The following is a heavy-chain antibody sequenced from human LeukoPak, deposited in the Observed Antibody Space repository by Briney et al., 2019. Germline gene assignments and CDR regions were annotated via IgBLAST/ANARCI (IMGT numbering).Heavy chain of an antibody. CDR2: INHSGST. J-gene: IGHJ4*02. V-gene: IGHV4-34*01. Sequence: SETLSLTCTVSGVSISSYYWSWIRQPPGKGLEWIGEINHSGSTNYNPSLKSRATISVDTSKNQFSLKLSSVTAADTAVYYCARGRDKGVAIDYWGQGTLVTVSS. CDR3: ARGRDKGVAIDY. D-gene: IGHD2-15*01. CDR1: GVSISSYY.